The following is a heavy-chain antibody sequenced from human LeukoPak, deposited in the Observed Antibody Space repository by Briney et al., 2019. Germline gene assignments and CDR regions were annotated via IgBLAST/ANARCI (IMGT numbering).Heavy chain of an antibody. V-gene: IGHV4-34*01. D-gene: IGHD6-19*01. J-gene: IGHJ4*02. CDR2: INHSGST. CDR1: GGSFSGYY. CDR3: ASRYSSGWRSDY. Sequence: PSETLSLTCAVYGGSFSGYYWSWIRQPPGKGLEWIGEINHSGSTNYNPSLKSQVTISVDTSKNQFSLKLSSVTAADTAVYYCASRYSSGWRSDYWGQGTLVTVSS.